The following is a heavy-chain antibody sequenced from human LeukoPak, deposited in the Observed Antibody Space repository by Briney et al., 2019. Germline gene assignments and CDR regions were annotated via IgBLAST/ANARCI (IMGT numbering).Heavy chain of an antibody. Sequence: GGSLRLSCAASGFTVSSNYMSWVRQAPGKGLEWVSVIYSGGSTYYADSVKGRFTISRDNSKNTLYLQMNSLRAEDTAVYYCARGRLSHYDSSGYYSGSDYWGQGTLVTVSS. J-gene: IGHJ4*02. D-gene: IGHD3-22*01. V-gene: IGHV3-66*01. CDR1: GFTVSSNY. CDR2: IYSGGST. CDR3: ARGRLSHYDSSGYYSGSDY.